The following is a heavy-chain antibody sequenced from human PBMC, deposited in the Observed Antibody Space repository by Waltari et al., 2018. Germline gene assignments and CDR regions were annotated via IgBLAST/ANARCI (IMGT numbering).Heavy chain of an antibody. V-gene: IGHV3-7*01. J-gene: IGHJ4*02. D-gene: IGHD6-6*01. CDR3: ARIGYRSSSFDY. CDR2: IKQDGSEK. CDR1: GFTFSNYW. Sequence: EVQLVESGGGLVQPGGSLRLSCAASGFTFSNYWMSWVRQAPGKGLEWVANIKQDGSEKHYMDSLKGRFTSSRDNAKNSVYLQVNSLRAEDTAVFYCARIGYRSSSFDYWGQGSLVTVSS.